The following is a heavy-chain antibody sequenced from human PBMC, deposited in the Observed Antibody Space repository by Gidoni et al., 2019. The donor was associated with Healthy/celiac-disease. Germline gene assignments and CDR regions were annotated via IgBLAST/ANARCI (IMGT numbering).Heavy chain of an antibody. D-gene: IGHD1-26*01. CDR2: IKQDGSEK. J-gene: IGHJ4*02. Sequence: EVQLVESGGGLVQPGGSLRISCAASGFTFSSYWRSWVRQAPGYGLEWVANIKQDGSEKYYVDSVKGRFTISRDNAKNSLYLQMNSLRAEDTAVYYCARTGWSYGGFDYWGQGTLVTVSS. CDR1: GFTFSSYW. V-gene: IGHV3-7*04. CDR3: ARTGWSYGGFDY.